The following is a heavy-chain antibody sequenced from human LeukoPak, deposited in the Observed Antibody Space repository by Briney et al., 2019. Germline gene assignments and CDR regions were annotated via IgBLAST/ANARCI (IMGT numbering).Heavy chain of an antibody. Sequence: GGSLRLSCAASGFTFISYSMNWVRQAPGKGLEWVSSISTSSSDTYYADSVKGRFTISRDNSKNTLYLQVNSLRAEDTAVYYCAKDKDYYDSSGNFGNPTVFDYWGQGTLVTVSS. J-gene: IGHJ4*02. CDR3: AKDKDYYDSSGNFGNPTVFDY. V-gene: IGHV3-21*04. D-gene: IGHD3-22*01. CDR1: GFTFISYS. CDR2: ISTSSSDT.